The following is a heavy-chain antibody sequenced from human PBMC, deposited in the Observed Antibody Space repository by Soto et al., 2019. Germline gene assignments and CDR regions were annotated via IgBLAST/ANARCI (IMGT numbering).Heavy chain of an antibody. CDR1: GGSISSYC. V-gene: IGHV4-4*07. Sequence: SETLSPTCSVSGGSISSYCCCWIRQSAGKGLEWIGRIDTSGTTNYNPSLKSRVTMSVDASKSQFSLNLSSVTAADTAVYYCARGPRGYVYYHGMDVWGQGTTVT. J-gene: IGHJ6*02. CDR3: ARGPRGYVYYHGMDV. D-gene: IGHD3-16*01. CDR2: IDTSGTT.